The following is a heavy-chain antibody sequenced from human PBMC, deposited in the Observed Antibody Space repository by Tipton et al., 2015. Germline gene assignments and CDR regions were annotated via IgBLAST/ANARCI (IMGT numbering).Heavy chain of an antibody. V-gene: IGHV3-33*01. J-gene: IGHJ4*02. D-gene: IGHD6-19*01. CDR2: IWYDGNTK. Sequence: RSLRLSCAASGFIFKDSAMHWVRQAPGKGLEWVAMIWYDGNTKYYGDSVKGRFIISRDNSRNTVYLQVNSLRAEDTAVYYCARDPPKSGWRFESWGQGTLVRVSS. CDR3: ARDPPKSGWRFES. CDR1: GFIFKDSA.